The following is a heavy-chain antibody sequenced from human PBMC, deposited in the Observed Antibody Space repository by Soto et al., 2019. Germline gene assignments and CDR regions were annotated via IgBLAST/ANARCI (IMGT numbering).Heavy chain of an antibody. D-gene: IGHD2-8*01. J-gene: IGHJ6*02. CDR1: GYSFTDYH. CDR3: ARGDSTDCSNGVCSFFYNHDMDV. V-gene: IGHV1-2*04. Sequence: ASVKVSCKASGYSFTDYHIHWVRQAPGQGLEWLGRINPKSGGTSTAQKFQGWVTMATDTSISTASMELTRLTSDDTAIYYCARGDSTDCSNGVCSFFYNHDMDVWGQGTAVTVSS. CDR2: INPKSGGT.